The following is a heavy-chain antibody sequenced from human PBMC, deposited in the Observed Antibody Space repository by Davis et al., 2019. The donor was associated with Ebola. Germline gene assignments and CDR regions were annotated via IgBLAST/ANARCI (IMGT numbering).Heavy chain of an antibody. CDR1: GFTFSSYW. Sequence: HTGGSLRLSCAASGFTFSSYWMHWVRQAPGKGLVWVSRINSDGSSTSYADSVKGRFTISRDNAKNTLYLQMNSLRAEDTAVYYCARGREAYYYDSSGYYLANSGPDYWGQGTLVTVSS. CDR3: ARGREAYYYDSSGYYLANSGPDY. CDR2: INSDGSST. D-gene: IGHD3-22*01. J-gene: IGHJ4*02. V-gene: IGHV3-74*01.